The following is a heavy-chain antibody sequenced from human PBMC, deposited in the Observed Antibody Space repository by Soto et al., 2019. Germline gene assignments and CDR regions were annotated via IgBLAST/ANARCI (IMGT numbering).Heavy chain of an antibody. D-gene: IGHD3-10*01. CDR2: IYHSGST. Sequence: TSETLSLTCAVSGGSISSGGYSWSWIRQPPGKGLEWIGYIYHSGSTYYNPSLKSRVTISVDRSKNQFSLKLSSVTAADTAVYYCARAPPRYLLWSNDNWFDPWGQGTLVTVSS. J-gene: IGHJ5*02. CDR3: ARAPPRYLLWSNDNWFDP. CDR1: GGSISSGGYS. V-gene: IGHV4-30-2*01.